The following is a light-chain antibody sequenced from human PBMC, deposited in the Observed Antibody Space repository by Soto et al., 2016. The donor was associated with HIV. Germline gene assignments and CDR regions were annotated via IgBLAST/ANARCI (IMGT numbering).Light chain of an antibody. V-gene: IGKV1-39*01. CDR3: QQSSRTPRT. CDR2: DAS. J-gene: IGKJ1*01. Sequence: GDRVSITCRASQSISTYLHWYQQKPGRAPKLLIYDASSLQSGVPSRFSGRGSGTDFTLTISDLQHEDLATYYCQQSSRTPRTFGQGTKVEI. CDR1: QSISTY.